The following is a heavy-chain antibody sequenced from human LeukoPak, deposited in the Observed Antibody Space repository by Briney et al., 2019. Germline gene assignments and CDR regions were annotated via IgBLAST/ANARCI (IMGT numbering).Heavy chain of an antibody. D-gene: IGHD3-22*01. Sequence: PSETLSLTCAVYGGSYSGYYWSWVRQPPGKGLEWFGEINHSGSTNYNPSLKSRVTISVDTSKKQFSLKLSSVTAADTAVYYCVTYYFDSSGPKKNYWGQGTLVTVSS. V-gene: IGHV4-34*01. CDR2: INHSGST. CDR1: GGSYSGYY. J-gene: IGHJ4*02. CDR3: VTYYFDSSGPKKNY.